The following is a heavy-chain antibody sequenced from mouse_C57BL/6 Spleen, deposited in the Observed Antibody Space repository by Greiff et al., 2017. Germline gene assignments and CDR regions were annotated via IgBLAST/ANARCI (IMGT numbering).Heavy chain of an antibody. V-gene: IGHV1-53*01. J-gene: IGHJ2*01. D-gene: IGHD4-1*01. CDR2: INPSNGGP. Sequence: VKLQQPGTELVKPGASVKLSCKASGYTFTSYWMHWVKQRPGQGLEWIGNINPSNGGPNYNEKFKGKATLTVDKSSSTAYMQLSSLTSEDSAVYYCARERYWDQYYFDYWGQGTTLTGSS. CDR3: ARERYWDQYYFDY. CDR1: GYTFTSYW.